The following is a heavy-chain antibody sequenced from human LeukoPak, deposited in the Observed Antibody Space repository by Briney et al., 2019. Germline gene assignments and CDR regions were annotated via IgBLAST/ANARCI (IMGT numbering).Heavy chain of an antibody. V-gene: IGHV4-59*01. Sequence: SETLSLTCTVSGGSISSYYWSWIRQPPGKGLEWIGYIYYSGSTNYNPSLKSRVTISVDTSKNQFSLKLSSETAADTAVYYCASTYYYDSSGYYAFDYWGQGTLVTVSS. J-gene: IGHJ4*02. CDR2: IYYSGST. D-gene: IGHD3-22*01. CDR1: GGSISSYY. CDR3: ASTYYYDSSGYYAFDY.